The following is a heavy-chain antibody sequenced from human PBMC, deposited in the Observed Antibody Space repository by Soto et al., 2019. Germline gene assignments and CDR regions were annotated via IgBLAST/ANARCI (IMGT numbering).Heavy chain of an antibody. CDR2: INPNSGGT. CDR1: GYTFTGYY. V-gene: IGHV1-2*02. Sequence: ASVKVSCKASGYTFTGYYMHWVRQAPGQGLEWMGWINPNSGGTNYAQKFQGRVTMTRDTSISTAYMELSRLRSDDTAVYYCARDHRYCSSTSCYTGPDWFDPWGQGTLVTVSS. CDR3: ARDHRYCSSTSCYTGPDWFDP. J-gene: IGHJ5*02. D-gene: IGHD2-2*02.